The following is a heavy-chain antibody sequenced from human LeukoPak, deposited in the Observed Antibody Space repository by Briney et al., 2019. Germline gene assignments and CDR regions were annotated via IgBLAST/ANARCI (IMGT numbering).Heavy chain of an antibody. Sequence: GGSLRLSCAASGFTVSSNYMSWVRQAPGKGLEWVSVIYSGGSTYYADSVKGRFTISRDNSKNTLYLQMNSLRAEDTAAYYCASSSSSNQYYYYGMDVWGQGTTVTVSS. CDR3: ASSSSSNQYYYYGMDV. V-gene: IGHV3-53*01. D-gene: IGHD6-13*01. CDR2: IYSGGST. CDR1: GFTVSSNY. J-gene: IGHJ6*02.